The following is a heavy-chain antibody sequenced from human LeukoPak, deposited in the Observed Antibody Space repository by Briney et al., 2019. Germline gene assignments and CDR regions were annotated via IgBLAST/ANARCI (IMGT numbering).Heavy chain of an antibody. CDR3: ARVLTGSWDWFDP. J-gene: IGHJ5*02. CDR2: ISYDGSNK. CDR1: GFTFSSYA. D-gene: IGHD2-8*02. V-gene: IGHV3-30-3*01. Sequence: GRSLRLSCAASGFTFSSYAMHWVRQAPGKGLEWVAVISYDGSNKYYADSVKGRFTISRGNSKNTLYLQMNSLRAEDTAVYYCARVLTGSWDWFDPWGQGTLVTVSS.